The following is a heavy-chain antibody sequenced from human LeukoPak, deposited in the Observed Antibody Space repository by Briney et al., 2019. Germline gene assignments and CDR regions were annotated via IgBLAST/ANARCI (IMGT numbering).Heavy chain of an antibody. CDR3: ARAPRAVADPYNWLDP. Sequence: ASVKVSCKASGYTFTSYGISWVRQAPGQRLEWMGWISAYNGNTNYAQKLQGRVTMTTDTSTSTAYMELRSLRSDDTAVYYCARAPRAVADPYNWLDPWGQGTLVTVSS. V-gene: IGHV1-18*01. J-gene: IGHJ5*02. CDR1: GYTFTSYG. CDR2: ISAYNGNT. D-gene: IGHD6-19*01.